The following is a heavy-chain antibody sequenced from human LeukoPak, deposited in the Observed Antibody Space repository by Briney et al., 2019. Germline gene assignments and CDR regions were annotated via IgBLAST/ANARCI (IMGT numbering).Heavy chain of an antibody. CDR1: GYTFTSYD. CDR2: MNPNSGTT. V-gene: IGHV1-8*01. CDR3: ARDRASGSNYFDY. D-gene: IGHD1-26*01. J-gene: IGHJ4*02. Sequence: ASVKVSCKASGYTFTSYDFNWVRQAPGQGPEWIGWMNPNSGTTGYAQKFQGRVTMTRDTSISTAYMDLSSLRSEDTAVYYCARDRASGSNYFDYWGQGTLVTVSS.